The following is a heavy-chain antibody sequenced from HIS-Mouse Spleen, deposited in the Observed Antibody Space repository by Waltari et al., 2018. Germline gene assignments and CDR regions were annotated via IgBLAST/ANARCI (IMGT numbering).Heavy chain of an antibody. D-gene: IGHD1-26*01. CDR2: IYYSGST. Sequence: QLQLQESGPGLVKPSETLSLTCTVSGGSISLSSYYWGWIRQPPGKGLEWIGSIYYSGSTYYNPSLKSRVTISVDTSKNQFSLKLSSVTAADTAVYYCARDRELYFDYWGQGTLVTVSS. CDR1: GGSISLSSYY. CDR3: ARDRELYFDY. J-gene: IGHJ4*02. V-gene: IGHV4-39*07.